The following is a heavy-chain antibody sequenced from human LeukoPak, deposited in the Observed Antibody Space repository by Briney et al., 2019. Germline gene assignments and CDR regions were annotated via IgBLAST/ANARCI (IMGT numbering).Heavy chain of an antibody. Sequence: GGSLRLSRAASGFTFSSYEMNWVRQAPGKGLEWVSYISSSGSTIYYADSVKGRFTISRDNAKNTVYLQMNSLRVEDTAVYYCAKVRSRGFDAFDIWGQGTMVTVSS. D-gene: IGHD5-12*01. CDR1: GFTFSSYE. CDR3: AKVRSRGFDAFDI. V-gene: IGHV3-48*03. J-gene: IGHJ3*02. CDR2: ISSSGSTI.